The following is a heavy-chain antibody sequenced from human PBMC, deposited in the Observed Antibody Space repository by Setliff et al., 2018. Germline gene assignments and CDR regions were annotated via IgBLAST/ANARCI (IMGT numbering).Heavy chain of an antibody. Sequence: SETLSLTCTVSGYSISSGYYWGWIRQPPGKGLKWIGSIYHSGSTYYNPSLKSRVTISVDTSKNQFSLKLSSVTAADTAVYYCARDGPAVLRYFDWLLYYFDYWGQGTLVTVSS. J-gene: IGHJ4*02. CDR3: ARDGPAVLRYFDWLLYYFDY. V-gene: IGHV4-38-2*02. CDR2: IYHSGST. CDR1: GYSISSGYY. D-gene: IGHD3-9*01.